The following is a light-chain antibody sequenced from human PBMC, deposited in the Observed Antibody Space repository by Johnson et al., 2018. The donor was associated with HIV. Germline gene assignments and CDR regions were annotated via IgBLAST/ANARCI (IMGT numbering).Light chain of an antibody. CDR2: QNT. V-gene: IGLV1-51*02. CDR3: GTWDNSLKAEV. Sequence: SVLTQPPSVSAAPGQMVTISCSGSSSNIGRNYVSWYQQLPGTAPKLLIYQNTCRPPWIPDRFSGSTSAASPPLALPRLQTGDEADYYCGTWDNSLKAEVFGTGTKVTVL. J-gene: IGLJ1*01. CDR1: SSNIGRNY.